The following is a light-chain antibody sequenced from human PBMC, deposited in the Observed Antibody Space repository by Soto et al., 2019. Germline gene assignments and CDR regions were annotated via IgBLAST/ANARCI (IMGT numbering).Light chain of an antibody. V-gene: IGKV3-15*01. J-gene: IGKJ1*01. CDR2: GAS. CDR1: QSVSSN. Sequence: EIVMSQSPATLSVSPGERATLSFRASQSVSSNLAWYQQKPGQAPRLLIYGASTRATGIPARFSGSGSGTEFTLTISSLQSEDFAVYYCQQYSAPSWTFGRGTKVDIK. CDR3: QQYSAPSWT.